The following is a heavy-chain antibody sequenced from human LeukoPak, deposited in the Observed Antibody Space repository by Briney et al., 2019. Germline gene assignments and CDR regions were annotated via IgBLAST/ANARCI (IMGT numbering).Heavy chain of an antibody. D-gene: IGHD2-15*01. J-gene: IGHJ4*02. V-gene: IGHV3-23*01. CDR2: ISGSGTGT. CDR1: GFTFSNYP. CDR3: XXXHLYCSGGSCYGDY. Sequence: GGSLRLSCAASGFTFSNYPMSWVRQAPGKGLEWVSAISGSGTGTYYADSVRGRFTISRDNSKNTLYLQMNSLRVEDTAVYYXXXXHLYCSGGSCYGDYWGQGTLVTVSS.